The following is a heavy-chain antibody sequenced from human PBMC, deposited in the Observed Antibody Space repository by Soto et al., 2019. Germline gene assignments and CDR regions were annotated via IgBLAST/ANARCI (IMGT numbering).Heavy chain of an antibody. V-gene: IGHV3-13*01. CDR1: GFTFSSYD. CDR3: ARGGYSYGLDYYYYGMDV. D-gene: IGHD5-18*01. J-gene: IGHJ6*02. CDR2: IGTAGDT. Sequence: GGSLRLSCAASGFTFSSYDMHWVRQATGKGLEWVSAIGTAGDTYYPGSVKGRFTISRENAKNSLYLQMNSLRAGDTAVYYCARGGYSYGLDYYYYGMDVWGQGTTVTVSS.